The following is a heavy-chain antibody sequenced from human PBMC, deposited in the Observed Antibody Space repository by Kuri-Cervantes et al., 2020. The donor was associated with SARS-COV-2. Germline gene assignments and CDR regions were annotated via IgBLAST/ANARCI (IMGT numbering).Heavy chain of an antibody. Sequence: GSLRLSCAVYGGSFSGYYWSWIRQPAGKGLEWIGRIYTSGSTNYNPSLKSRVTMSVDTSKNQFSLKLSSVTAADTAVYYCNIVVVVATKSTGDYWGQGTLVTVSS. CDR2: IYTSGST. D-gene: IGHD2-15*01. V-gene: IGHV4-59*10. CDR1: GGSFSGYY. J-gene: IGHJ4*02. CDR3: NIVVVVATKSTGDY.